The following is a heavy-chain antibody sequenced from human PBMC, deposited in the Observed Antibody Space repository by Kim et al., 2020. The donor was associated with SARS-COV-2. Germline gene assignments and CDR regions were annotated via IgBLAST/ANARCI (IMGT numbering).Heavy chain of an antibody. CDR3: ARPSGSGDAFDI. J-gene: IGHJ3*02. Sequence: SETLSLTCTVSGGSISSSSYYWGWIRQPPGMGLEWIGSIYYSGSTYDNPSLKSRVTISVDTSKNQFSLKLSSVTAADTAVYYCARPSGSGDAFDIWGQGTMVTVSS. V-gene: IGHV4-39*01. CDR1: GGSISSSSYY. D-gene: IGHD1-26*01. CDR2: IYYSGST.